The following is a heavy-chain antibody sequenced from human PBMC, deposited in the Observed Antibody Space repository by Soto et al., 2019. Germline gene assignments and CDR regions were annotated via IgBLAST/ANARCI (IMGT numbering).Heavy chain of an antibody. CDR2: IYHSGST. V-gene: IGHV4-38-2*02. D-gene: IGHD2-8*01. Sequence: SETLSLTCAVSGYSISSGYYWGWIRQPPGKGLEWIWSIYHSGSTYYKPSLKSRVTISVDTSKNQFSLKLSSVTAADTAVYYCEKDGQDYTNCVCYITGFCFDAWGQGTMVTVSS. J-gene: IGHJ5*01. CDR3: EKDGQDYTNCVCYITGFCFDA. CDR1: GYSISSGYY.